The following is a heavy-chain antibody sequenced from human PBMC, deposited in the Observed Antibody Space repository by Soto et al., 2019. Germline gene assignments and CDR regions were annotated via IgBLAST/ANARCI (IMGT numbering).Heavy chain of an antibody. CDR3: ARVGRDGYAAGGMDV. CDR2: IYYSGST. D-gene: IGHD5-12*01. Sequence: QVQLQESGPGLVKPSQTLSLTCTVSGGSISSGGYYWSWIRQHPGKGLEWIGYIYYSGSTYYNPSLKSRVTISVDTSKNHFSLKLSSVTAADTAVYYCARVGRDGYAAGGMDVWGQGTTVTVSS. J-gene: IGHJ6*02. CDR1: GGSISSGGYY. V-gene: IGHV4-31*03.